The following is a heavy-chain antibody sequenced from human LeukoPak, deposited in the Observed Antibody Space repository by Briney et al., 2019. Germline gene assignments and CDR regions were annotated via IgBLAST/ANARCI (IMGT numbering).Heavy chain of an antibody. CDR1: GFTFSSYA. CDR2: ISYDGSNK. Sequence: PGGSLRLSCAASGFTFSSYAMHWVRQAPGKGLEWVAVISYDGSNKYYAGSVKGRFTISRDNSKNTLYLQMNSLRAEDTAVYYCAREPRGAAAGLDYWGQGTLATVSS. CDR3: AREPRGAAAGLDY. V-gene: IGHV3-30-3*01. D-gene: IGHD6-13*01. J-gene: IGHJ4*02.